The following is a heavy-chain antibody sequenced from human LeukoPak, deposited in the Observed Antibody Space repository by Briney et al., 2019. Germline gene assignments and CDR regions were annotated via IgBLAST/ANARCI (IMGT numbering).Heavy chain of an antibody. Sequence: GGSLRLSCAASDFTFSDHYMSWIRQAPGKGLEWISYISTSGSTIYYADSVKGRFTISRDNAKKSLYLQMNSLRAEGTAVYYCVRGGNVAAAHFDYWGQGTLVTVAS. CDR1: DFTFSDHY. CDR2: ISTSGSTI. V-gene: IGHV3-11*04. CDR3: VRGGNVAAAHFDY. D-gene: IGHD6-13*01. J-gene: IGHJ4*02.